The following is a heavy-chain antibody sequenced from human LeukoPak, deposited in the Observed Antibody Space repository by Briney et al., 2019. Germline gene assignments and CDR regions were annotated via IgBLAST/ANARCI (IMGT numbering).Heavy chain of an antibody. CDR1: GLTFSSYA. J-gene: IGHJ4*02. V-gene: IGHV3-30-3*01. D-gene: IGHD6-19*01. CDR3: ARVKAVIAVAGPPFDY. CDR2: ISYDGSNK. Sequence: GRSLRLSCAASGLTFSSYAMHWVRQAPGKGLEWVAVISYDGSNKYYADSVKGRFTISRDNSKNTLYLQMNSLRAEDTAVYYCARVKAVIAVAGPPFDYWGQGTLVTVSS.